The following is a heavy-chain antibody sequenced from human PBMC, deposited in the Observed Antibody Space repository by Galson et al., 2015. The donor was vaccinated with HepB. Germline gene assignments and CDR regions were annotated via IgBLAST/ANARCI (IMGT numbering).Heavy chain of an antibody. D-gene: IGHD6-19*01. CDR1: GGSVSNGIYY. V-gene: IGHV4-61*01. CDR3: ARGDDVAVAGRGAFDI. Sequence: ETLSLTCTVSGGSVSNGIYYWNWIRQPPGKGLEWIGYTYNNGGNNYHSSPKSRVTISVDTSKNQFSLKLTSVTAADTAVYYCARGDDVAVAGRGAFDIWGQGTMVTVSS. J-gene: IGHJ3*02. CDR2: TYNNGGN.